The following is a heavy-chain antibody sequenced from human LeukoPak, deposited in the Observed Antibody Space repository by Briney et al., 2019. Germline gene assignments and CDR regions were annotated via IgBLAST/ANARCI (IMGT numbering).Heavy chain of an antibody. D-gene: IGHD4-11*01. CDR3: ARNETTGLQRTPYYHSYVDV. V-gene: IGHV4-39*01. CDR2: IYYSGST. Sequence: SETLSLTCTVSGGSITNNAYYWAWIRQPPGKGLEWIGSIYYSGSTHYNPSLKSRLTISVDTSKNQFSLKLSSVTAADTAAYYCARNETTGLQRTPYYHSYVDVWGKGTTVTVSS. J-gene: IGHJ6*03. CDR1: GGSITNNAYY.